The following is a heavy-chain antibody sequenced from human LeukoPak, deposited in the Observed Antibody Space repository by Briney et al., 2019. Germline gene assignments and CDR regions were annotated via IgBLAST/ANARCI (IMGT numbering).Heavy chain of an antibody. V-gene: IGHV4-59*01. D-gene: IGHD4-23*01. Sequence: SSETLSLTCTVSGGSISSYYWSWIRQPPGKGLEWIGYNFYTGSTNYNPSLKSRVTISVLTSKNRFSLKLSSVTAADTAVYYCATLTGGDDAFDIWGQGTMVTVSS. J-gene: IGHJ3*02. CDR1: GGSISSYY. CDR3: ATLTGGDDAFDI. CDR2: NFYTGST.